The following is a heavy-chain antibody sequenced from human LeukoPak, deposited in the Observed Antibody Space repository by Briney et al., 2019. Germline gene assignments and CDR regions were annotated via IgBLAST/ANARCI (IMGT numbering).Heavy chain of an antibody. V-gene: IGHV3-74*01. CDR1: GFTFNNNW. Sequence: GGSLRLSCAASGFTFNNNWMHWVRHAPGKGLMWVSRINTDGTRTTYADSVRGRFTISRDNAKSTLYLQMSSLKAEDTAVYYCARIIGYSNQFDYWGQGTLVTVSS. D-gene: IGHD5-18*01. CDR3: ARIIGYSNQFDY. CDR2: INTDGTRT. J-gene: IGHJ4*02.